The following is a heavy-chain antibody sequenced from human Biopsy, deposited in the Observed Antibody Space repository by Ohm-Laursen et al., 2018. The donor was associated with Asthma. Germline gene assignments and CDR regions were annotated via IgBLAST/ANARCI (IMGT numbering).Heavy chain of an antibody. CDR2: INAGSGNT. V-gene: IGHV1-3*01. Sequence: SVKVSCKASGYTFINYAIHWVRQAPGQRLEWMGWINAGSGNTKYSQKVQGRVTITRDTSASTAYLELTSLRFEDTAVYYCARGYSGTDRIVYYYSGMEVWGQGTTVTVSS. J-gene: IGHJ6*02. CDR3: ARGYSGTDRIVYYYSGMEV. D-gene: IGHD5-12*01. CDR1: GYTFINYA.